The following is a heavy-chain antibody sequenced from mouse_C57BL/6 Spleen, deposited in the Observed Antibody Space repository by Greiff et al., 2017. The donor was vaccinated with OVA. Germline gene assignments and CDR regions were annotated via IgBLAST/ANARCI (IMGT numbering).Heavy chain of an antibody. CDR3: ARPGYSNVFAY. J-gene: IGHJ3*01. CDR1: GFTFSDYG. V-gene: IGHV5-17*01. CDR2: ISSGSSTI. Sequence: EVQVVESGGGLVKPGGSLKLSCAASGFTFSDYGMHWVRQAPEKGLEWVAYISSGSSTIYYADTVKGRFTISRDNAKNTLFLQMTRLRSEDTAMYYCARPGYSNVFAYWGQGTLVTVSA. D-gene: IGHD2-5*01.